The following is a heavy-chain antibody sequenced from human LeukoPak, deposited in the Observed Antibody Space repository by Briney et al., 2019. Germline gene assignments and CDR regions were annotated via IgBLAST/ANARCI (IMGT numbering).Heavy chain of an antibody. V-gene: IGHV4-31*03. CDR1: GGSISGGGNY. D-gene: IGHD1-26*01. J-gene: IGHJ4*02. Sequence: SETLSLTCTVSGGSISGGGNYWSWIRQHPGKGLEWIGYIYYSGTTYYNPSLKSRVTISLDTSKNQFSLKLTSVTATDTAVYYCATGGATSIDYWGQGTLVTVSS. CDR2: IYYSGTT. CDR3: ATGGATSIDY.